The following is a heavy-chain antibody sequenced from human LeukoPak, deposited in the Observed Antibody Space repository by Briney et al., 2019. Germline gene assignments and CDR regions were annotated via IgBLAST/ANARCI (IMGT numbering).Heavy chain of an antibody. CDR1: GFTFSDST. CDR3: VRGDSRDY. V-gene: IGHV3-21*01. CDR2: ISSRSSTM. D-gene: IGHD6-13*01. Sequence: KPGGSLRLSCAASGFTFSDSTMNWVRQAPGKGLEWVSSISSRSSTMHYADSVKGRLTISRDNAKNSLYLQVNSLRAEDTAVYYCVRGDSRDYWGQGTLVTVSS. J-gene: IGHJ4*02.